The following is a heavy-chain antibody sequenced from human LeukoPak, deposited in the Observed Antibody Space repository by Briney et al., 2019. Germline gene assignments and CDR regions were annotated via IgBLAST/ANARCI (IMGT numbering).Heavy chain of an antibody. V-gene: IGHV1-69*04. CDR3: ARTPISYSSGWLPFDY. Sequence: SVKVSCKASGGTFSSYAISWVRQAPGQGDEWVGRIIPILGIANYAQKFQGRVTITADKSTSTAYMELSSLRSEDTAVYYGARTPISYSSGWLPFDYWGQGTLVTVSS. CDR2: IIPILGIA. CDR1: GGTFSSYA. D-gene: IGHD6-19*01. J-gene: IGHJ4*02.